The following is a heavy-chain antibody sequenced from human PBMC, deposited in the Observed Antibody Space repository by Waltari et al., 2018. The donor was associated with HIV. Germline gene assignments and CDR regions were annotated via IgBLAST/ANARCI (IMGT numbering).Heavy chain of an antibody. V-gene: IGHV3-15*01. CDR1: GFSFGNDW. CDR2: IKSKTDGGTT. D-gene: IGHD3-16*01. Sequence: EVQLVESGGGLVKPGGSLRLSCAVSGFSFGNDWFNWVRQAPGKWLEWVGRIKSKTDGGTTDYAAPVKGRFTISRDDSKNTLSLQMNSLKTEDTAVYYCTTAPGGERDWGQGTLVTVSS. CDR3: TTAPGGERD. J-gene: IGHJ4*02.